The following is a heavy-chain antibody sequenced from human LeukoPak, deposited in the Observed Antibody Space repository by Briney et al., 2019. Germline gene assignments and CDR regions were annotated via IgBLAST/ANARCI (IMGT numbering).Heavy chain of an antibody. Sequence: SETLSLTCTVSGGSISSGGYYWSWIRQHPGKGLEWIGYIYYSGSTYYNPSLKSRVTISVDTSKNQFSLKLSSVTAADTAVYYCAGSTVTTERAFDIWGQGTMVTVSS. CDR2: IYYSGST. V-gene: IGHV4-31*03. CDR1: GGSISSGGYY. J-gene: IGHJ3*02. CDR3: AGSTVTTERAFDI. D-gene: IGHD4-11*01.